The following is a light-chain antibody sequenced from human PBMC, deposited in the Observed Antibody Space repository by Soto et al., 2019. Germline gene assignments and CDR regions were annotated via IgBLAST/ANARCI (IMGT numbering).Light chain of an antibody. CDR2: DVG. J-gene: IGLJ1*01. CDR3: GSYTTSSTLFV. V-gene: IGLV2-14*01. CDR1: SSDVGGYNY. Sequence: QSALTQPDSVSGSPGQSITISCTGTSSDVGGYNYVSWYQQHPGKAPKLMISDVGNRPSGVSNRFSGSKSGNTASLTISGLRSEDGADFYCGSYTTSSTLFVFGAGTKIAVL.